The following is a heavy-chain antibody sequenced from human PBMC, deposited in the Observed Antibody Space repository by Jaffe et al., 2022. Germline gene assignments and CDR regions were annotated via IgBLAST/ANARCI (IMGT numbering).Heavy chain of an antibody. J-gene: IGHJ4*02. D-gene: IGHD2-2*02. CDR2: ISSSSSTI. V-gene: IGHV3-48*01. CDR3: ARDLGGLQDCSSTSCYISARGWG. Sequence: EVQLVESGGGLVQPGGSLRLSCAASGFTFSSYSMNWVRQAPGKGLEWVSYISSSSSTIYYADSVKGRFTISRDNAKNSLYLQMNSLRAEDTAVYYCARDLGGLQDCSSTSCYISARGWGWGQGTLVTVSS. CDR1: GFTFSSYS.